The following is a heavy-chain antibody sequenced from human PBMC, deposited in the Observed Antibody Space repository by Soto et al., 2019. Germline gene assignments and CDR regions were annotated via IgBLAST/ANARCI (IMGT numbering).Heavy chain of an antibody. Sequence: QVQLQQWGAGLLKPSETLSLTCAVYGGSFSGYYWSWIRQPPGKGLEWIGEINHSGSTNYNPSLKSRVTISVDTSTNQFSLKLSSVTAADTAVYYCARRGSSGWYRGAFDIWGQGTMVTVSS. CDR3: ARRGSSGWYRGAFDI. CDR2: INHSGST. D-gene: IGHD6-19*01. CDR1: GGSFSGYY. J-gene: IGHJ3*02. V-gene: IGHV4-34*01.